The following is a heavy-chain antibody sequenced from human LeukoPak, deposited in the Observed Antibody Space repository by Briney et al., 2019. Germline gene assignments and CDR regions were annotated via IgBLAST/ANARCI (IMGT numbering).Heavy chain of an antibody. CDR2: IYHSGST. CDR3: ARKSQAARRVNFDY. J-gene: IGHJ4*02. D-gene: IGHD6-6*01. CDR1: GYSISSGYY. Sequence: SETLSLTCAVSGYSISSGYYWGWIRQPPGKGLEWIGSIYHSGSTYYNPSLKSRVTISVDTSKNQFPLKLSSVTAADTAVYYCARKSQAARRVNFDYWGQGTLVTVSS. V-gene: IGHV4-38-2*01.